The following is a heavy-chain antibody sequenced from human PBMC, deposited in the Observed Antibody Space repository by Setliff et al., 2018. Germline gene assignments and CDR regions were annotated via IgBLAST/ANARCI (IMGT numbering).Heavy chain of an antibody. CDR1: GFTFRTSA. J-gene: IGHJ2*01. V-gene: IGHV3-23*01. CDR3: AKGGVFGSSYFDV. Sequence: GGSLRLSCVASGFTFRTSAMSWVRQAPGKGLEWVSAISGGGGSTYYADSVKGRFSISTDNSKNTVYLQMNTLRAEDTAVYYCAKGGVFGSSYFDVWGRGALVTVSS. CDR2: ISGGGGST. D-gene: IGHD3-10*02.